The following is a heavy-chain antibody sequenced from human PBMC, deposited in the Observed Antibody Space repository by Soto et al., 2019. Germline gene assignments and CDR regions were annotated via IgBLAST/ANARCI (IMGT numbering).Heavy chain of an antibody. CDR2: ISYDGSNK. Sequence: GGSLRLSCAASGFTFSSYGMHWVRQAPGKGLEWVAVISYDGSNKYYADSVKGRFTISRDNSKNTLYLQMNSLRAEDTAVYYCAKEGGGYRYGRFDYWGQGTLVTVSS. V-gene: IGHV3-30*18. CDR1: GFTFSSYG. D-gene: IGHD5-18*01. CDR3: AKEGGGYRYGRFDY. J-gene: IGHJ4*02.